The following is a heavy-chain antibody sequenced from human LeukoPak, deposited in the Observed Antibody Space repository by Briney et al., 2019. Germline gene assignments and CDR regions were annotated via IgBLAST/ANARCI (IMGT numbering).Heavy chain of an antibody. D-gene: IGHD6-19*01. V-gene: IGHV3-30*04. J-gene: IGHJ4*02. CDR3: ARAPSSSGWYESLDY. CDR1: GFTFGSYA. Sequence: AGGSLRLSCAASGFTFGSYAMHWVRQAPGKGLEWVAVISYDGSNKYYADSVKGRFTISRDNSKNTLYLQMNSLRAEDTAVYYCARAPSSSGWYESLDYWGQGTLVTVSS. CDR2: ISYDGSNK.